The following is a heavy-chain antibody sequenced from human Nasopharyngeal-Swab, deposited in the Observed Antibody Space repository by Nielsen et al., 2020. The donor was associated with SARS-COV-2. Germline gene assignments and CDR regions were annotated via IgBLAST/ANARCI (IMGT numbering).Heavy chain of an antibody. D-gene: IGHD3-22*01. CDR2: IYYSGST. CDR3: ARAQSITMIIGAFDI. J-gene: IGHJ3*02. V-gene: IGHV4-31*03. CDR1: GGSISSGGYY. Sequence: SETLSLTCTVSGGSISSGGYYWSWIRQHPRKGLEWIGYIYYSGSTYYNPSLKSRVTISVDTSKNQFSLKLSSVTAADTAVYYCARAQSITMIIGAFDIWGQGTMVTVSS.